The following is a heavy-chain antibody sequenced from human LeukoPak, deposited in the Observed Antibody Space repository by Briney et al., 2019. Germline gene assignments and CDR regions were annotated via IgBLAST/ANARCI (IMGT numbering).Heavy chain of an antibody. CDR1: GGSISSSSYY. CDR2: IYYSGNT. D-gene: IGHD1-14*01. V-gene: IGHV4-39*01. Sequence: SETLSLTCTVSGGSISSSSYYWGWIRQPPGKGLEWIGSIYYSGNTYYNPSLKSRVTISVDTSKNQFSLKLNSVAAADTAVYYCARQQPEVDYWGQGTLVTVSS. J-gene: IGHJ4*02. CDR3: ARQQPEVDY.